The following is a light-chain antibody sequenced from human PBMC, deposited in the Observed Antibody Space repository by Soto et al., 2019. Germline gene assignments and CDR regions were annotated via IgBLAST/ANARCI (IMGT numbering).Light chain of an antibody. CDR3: QVWDSSSDHAV. Sequence: SYELTQPPSVSVAPGKTARITCGGNNIGSKSVHWYQQKPGQAPVLVIYYDSDRPSGIPERFSGSNSGNTATLTISRVEAGDEAAYYCQVWDSSSDHAVFGGGNQLTVL. J-gene: IGLJ7*01. V-gene: IGLV3-21*04. CDR2: YDS. CDR1: NIGSKS.